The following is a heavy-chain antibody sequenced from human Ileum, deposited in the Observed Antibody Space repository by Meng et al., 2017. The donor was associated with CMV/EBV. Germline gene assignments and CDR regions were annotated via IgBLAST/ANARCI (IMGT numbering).Heavy chain of an antibody. CDR3: TKDQVLL. Sequence: MQLVGSGGGLVQPGGSLRLSCAASGFTFSDYGMHWIRQAPGKGLEWVAFIRYDGDNKYYADSVKGRFTISRDNFNNMLYLQMNSLRTEDTAVYYCTKDQVLLWGQGTLVTVSS. D-gene: IGHD3-10*01. J-gene: IGHJ4*02. V-gene: IGHV3-30*02. CDR1: GFTFSDYG. CDR2: IRYDGDNK.